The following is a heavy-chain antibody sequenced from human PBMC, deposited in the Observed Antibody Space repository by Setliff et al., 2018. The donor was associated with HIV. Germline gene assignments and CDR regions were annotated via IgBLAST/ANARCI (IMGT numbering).Heavy chain of an antibody. CDR3: ARGPTTVTNYYYYYMDV. CDR2: IGTGGDT. J-gene: IGHJ6*03. Sequence: GGSLRLSCATSGFAFSDYDFHWVRQVTGEGLEWVSAIGTGGDTYYADSVKGRFTISRDNAKNTLYLQMNGPSAEDTAVYYCARGPTTVTNYYYYYMDVWGKGTTVTVSS. CDR1: GFAFSDYD. V-gene: IGHV3-13*01. D-gene: IGHD4-17*01.